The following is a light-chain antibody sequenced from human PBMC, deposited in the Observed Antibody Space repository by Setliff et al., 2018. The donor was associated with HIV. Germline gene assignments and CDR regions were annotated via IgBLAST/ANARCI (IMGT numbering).Light chain of an antibody. CDR2: DTS. J-gene: IGLJ3*02. CDR1: TGAVTSGHY. Sequence: QAVVTQEPSLTVSPGGTVTLTCGCSTGAVTSGHYPYWFQQKPGQAPRTLIHDTSNKQSWTPARFSGSLLGGKAALTLSGAQPEDEAAYYCFLSYSGGRRVFGGGTQLTV. V-gene: IGLV7-46*01. CDR3: FLSYSGGRRV.